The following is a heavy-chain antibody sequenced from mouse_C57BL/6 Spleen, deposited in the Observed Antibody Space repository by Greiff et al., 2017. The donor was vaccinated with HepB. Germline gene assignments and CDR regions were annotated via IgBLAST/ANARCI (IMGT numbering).Heavy chain of an antibody. D-gene: IGHD1-1*01. CDR3: ARYYGSRKGAMDY. CDR1: GYTFTSYW. CDR2: IYPGSGST. Sequence: VQLQQSGAELVKPGASVKMSCKASGYTFTSYWITWVTQRPGQGLEWIGDIYPGSGSTNYNEKFKSKATLHVDTSSSTAYMQLSSLTSEDSAVYYCARYYGSRKGAMDYWGQGTSVTVSS. J-gene: IGHJ4*01. V-gene: IGHV1-55*01.